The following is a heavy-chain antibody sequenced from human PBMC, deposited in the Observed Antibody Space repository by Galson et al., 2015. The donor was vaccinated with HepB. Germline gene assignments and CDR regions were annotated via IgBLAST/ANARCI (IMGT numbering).Heavy chain of an antibody. CDR1: GYTFTSYG. CDR3: SRGGRARGWSGCYLPDDH. V-gene: IGHV1-18*04. Sequence: SVKVSCKASGYTFTSYGISWVRQAPGQGLQWMGWISGYNGYTNYAQEFQGRVTMTTETSTSTAYMEVRRLRSDDTAVYYCSRGGRARGWSGCYLPDDHWGQGTQVPVSS. J-gene: IGHJ4*02. CDR2: ISGYNGYT. D-gene: IGHD3-3*01.